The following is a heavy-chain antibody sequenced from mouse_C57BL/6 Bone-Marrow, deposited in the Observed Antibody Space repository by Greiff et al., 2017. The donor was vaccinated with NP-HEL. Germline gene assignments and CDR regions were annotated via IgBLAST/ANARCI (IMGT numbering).Heavy chain of an antibody. V-gene: IGHV1-81*01. CDR2: IYPRSGNT. CDR3: ARSWLLALWYFDV. D-gene: IGHD2-3*01. CDR1: GYTFTSYG. J-gene: IGHJ1*03. Sequence: VQLQQSGAELARPGASVKLSCKASGYTFTSYGISWVKQRTGQGLEWIGEIYPRSGNTYYNEKFKGKATLTADKSSSTAYMELRSLTSEDSAVYFCARSWLLALWYFDVWGTGTTVTVSS.